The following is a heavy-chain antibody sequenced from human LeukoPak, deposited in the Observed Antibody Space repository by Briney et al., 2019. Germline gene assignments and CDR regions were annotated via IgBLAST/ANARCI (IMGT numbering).Heavy chain of an antibody. CDR1: GYTFTSYY. CDR2: INPSGGST. Sequence: ASVKVSCKASGYTFTSYYMHWVRQAPGQGLEWMGIINPSGGSTSYAQKFQGRVTITRDTSANTAYMELNSLKPEDMAIYYCARGGYCSGGSCYSNAFDIWGQGTMVTVSS. D-gene: IGHD2-15*01. J-gene: IGHJ3*02. V-gene: IGHV1-46*01. CDR3: ARGGYCSGGSCYSNAFDI.